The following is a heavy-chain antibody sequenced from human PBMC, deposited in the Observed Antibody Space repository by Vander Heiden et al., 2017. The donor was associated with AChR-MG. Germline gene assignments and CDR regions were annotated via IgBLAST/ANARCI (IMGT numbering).Heavy chain of an antibody. CDR2: IHYSGST. CDR1: GGSISSGGYY. D-gene: IGHD6-6*01. J-gene: IGHJ6*03. Sequence: QVQLQESGPGLVKPSQTLSLTCTVSGGSISSGGYYWSWIRQHPGKGLEWIGYIHYSGSTYYNPSLKSRVTISVDTSKNQFSLKLSSVTAADTAVYYCARDGAARFYYYMDVWGKGTTVTVSS. CDR3: ARDGAARFYYYMDV. V-gene: IGHV4-31*03.